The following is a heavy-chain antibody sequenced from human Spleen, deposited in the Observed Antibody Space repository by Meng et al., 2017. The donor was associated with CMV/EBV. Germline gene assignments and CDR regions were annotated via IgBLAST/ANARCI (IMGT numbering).Heavy chain of an antibody. CDR1: GYTFTAYR. D-gene: IGHD1-26*01. Sequence: ASVKVSCKASGYTFTAYRIDWVRQAPGKGLEWMGWIDPNTGGTHYTQNFQGRVTMSADTSISTAYMELSTPTSDDTALYYCARDYMGSYEYWGQGALVTVSS. J-gene: IGHJ4*02. CDR3: ARDYMGSYEY. CDR2: IDPNTGGT. V-gene: IGHV1-2*02.